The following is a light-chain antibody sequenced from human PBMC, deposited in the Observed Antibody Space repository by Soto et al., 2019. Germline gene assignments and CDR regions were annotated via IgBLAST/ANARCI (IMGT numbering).Light chain of an antibody. Sequence: QSALTQPASVSGSPGQSITISCTGTSSDVGNYNYVSWYQQQSGKAPKLIIYEVSNRPSGVSNRFSGSKSGNTASLTISGLQAEDEADYYCSSFTSSRDYVLGIGTKVTVL. J-gene: IGLJ1*01. CDR2: EVS. V-gene: IGLV2-14*01. CDR1: SSDVGNYNY. CDR3: SSFTSSRDYV.